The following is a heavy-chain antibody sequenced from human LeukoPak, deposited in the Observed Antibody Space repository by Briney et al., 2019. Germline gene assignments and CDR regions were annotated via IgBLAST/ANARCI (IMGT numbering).Heavy chain of an antibody. V-gene: IGHV3-53*01. CDR2: IYSGGST. J-gene: IGHJ4*02. Sequence: AGGSLRLSCAASGFSVSSRFMSWVRQAPGKGLEWVSVIYSGGSTYYGDSVKGRFTISRDNSKNTLYLQINSLRAEDTAVYYCARGAEGIVFYFDHWGQGTLVTVSS. CDR1: GFSVSSRF. D-gene: IGHD2-15*01. CDR3: ARGAEGIVFYFDH.